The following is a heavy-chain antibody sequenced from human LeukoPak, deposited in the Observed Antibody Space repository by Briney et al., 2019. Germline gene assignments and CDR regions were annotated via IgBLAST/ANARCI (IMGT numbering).Heavy chain of an antibody. D-gene: IGHD4-17*01. Sequence: ASVKVSCKAYGYTFTNYGISWVRQAPGRGLEWMGWISGYNGNTKYAQKFQGRVTITTDTSTNTVDMDLRSLRSDDTAVYYCARDAVYGDYDYWGQGTLVTVSS. V-gene: IGHV1-18*01. CDR1: GYTFTNYG. J-gene: IGHJ4*02. CDR2: ISGYNGNT. CDR3: ARDAVYGDYDY.